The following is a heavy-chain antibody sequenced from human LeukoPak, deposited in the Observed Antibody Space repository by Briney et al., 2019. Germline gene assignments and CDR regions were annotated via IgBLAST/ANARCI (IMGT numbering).Heavy chain of an antibody. CDR3: AALGYSYGYSSFDY. V-gene: IGHV4-39*01. Sequence: SETLSLTCTVSGGSISSSRYYWGWIRQPPGKGLEWIGSIYYSGSTYYNPSLESRVTISVDTSKNQFSLKLSSVTAADTAVYYCAALGYSYGYSSFDYWGQGTLVTVSS. J-gene: IGHJ4*02. D-gene: IGHD5-18*01. CDR2: IYYSGST. CDR1: GGSISSSRYY.